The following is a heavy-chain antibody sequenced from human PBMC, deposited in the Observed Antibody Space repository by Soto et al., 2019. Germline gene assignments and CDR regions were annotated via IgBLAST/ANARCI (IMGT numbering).Heavy chain of an antibody. V-gene: IGHV3-30*18. CDR2: ISDDGSNK. D-gene: IGHD3-22*01. J-gene: IGHJ4*02. Sequence: QVQLVESGGGVVQPGRSLRLSCAASGFTFSSYGMHWVRQAPGKGLEWVAVISDDGSNKYYADSLKGRFTISRDNSKNTLYVQMNGLRAEDTAVYYCAKGWVYDNSCCSFDYWGQGTLVTVSS. CDR3: AKGWVYDNSCCSFDY. CDR1: GFTFSSYG.